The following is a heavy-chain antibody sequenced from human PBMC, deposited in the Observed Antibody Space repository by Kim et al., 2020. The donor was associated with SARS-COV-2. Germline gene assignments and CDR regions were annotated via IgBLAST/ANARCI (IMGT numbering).Heavy chain of an antibody. J-gene: IGHJ6*02. D-gene: IGHD3-3*01. V-gene: IGHV3-9*01. CDR2: ISWNSGSI. Sequence: GGSLRLSCAASGFTFDDYAMHWVRQAPGKGLEWVSGISWNSGSIGYADSVKGRFTISRDNAKNSLYLQMNSLRAEDTALYYCAKWGADITISNFVGAYGMDVWGQGTTDTVSS. CDR3: AKWGADITISNFVGAYGMDV. CDR1: GFTFDDYA.